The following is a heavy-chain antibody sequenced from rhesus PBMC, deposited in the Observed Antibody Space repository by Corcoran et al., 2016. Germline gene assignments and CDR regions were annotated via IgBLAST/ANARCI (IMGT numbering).Heavy chain of an antibody. Sequence: EVQLVESGGGLVQPGGSLRLSCAASGFTFGDYGWPWARQAPGKGLEWVSSISSTGNTVYYADSVKGRFTVSRDNAKDSLSLQMSSLKAEDTAVYYCTNYGSSPRNYWGQGVLVTVSS. D-gene: IGHD4-29*01. CDR3: TNYGSSPRNY. CDR1: GFTFGDYG. V-gene: IGHV3-183*02. CDR2: ISSTGNTV. J-gene: IGHJ4*01.